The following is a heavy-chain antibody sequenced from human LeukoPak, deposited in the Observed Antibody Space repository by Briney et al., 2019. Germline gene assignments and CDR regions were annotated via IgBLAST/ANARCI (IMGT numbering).Heavy chain of an antibody. V-gene: IGHV3-30*02. CDR2: IRYDGSNK. Sequence: PGGSLRLSCAASGFTFSSYGMHWVRQAPGKGLEWVAFIRYDGSNKYYADSVKGRFTISRDNSKNTLYLQMNSLRAEDTAVYYCAKAMYYYDSSGSPFDYWGQGTLVTVSS. CDR3: AKAMYYYDSSGSPFDY. J-gene: IGHJ4*02. CDR1: GFTFSSYG. D-gene: IGHD3-22*01.